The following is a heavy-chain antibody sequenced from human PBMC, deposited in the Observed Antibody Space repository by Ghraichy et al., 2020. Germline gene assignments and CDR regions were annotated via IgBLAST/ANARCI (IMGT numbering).Heavy chain of an antibody. CDR3: EKILAAREGFDF. J-gene: IGHJ3*01. D-gene: IGHD6-13*01. CDR2: LSTSGGTT. CDR1: GFNFSSYA. Sequence: GESLNISCVASGFNFSSYAMGWVRQAPGKGLEWVSSLSTSGGTTYFADSVKGRFALSRDNSKNTLYLQMNILRAEDTALYYREKILAAREGFDFWGQGTLVTVSS. V-gene: IGHV3-23*01.